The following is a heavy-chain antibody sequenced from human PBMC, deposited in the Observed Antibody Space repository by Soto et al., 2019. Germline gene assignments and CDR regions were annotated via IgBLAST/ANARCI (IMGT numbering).Heavy chain of an antibody. V-gene: IGHV4-30-2*01. CDR2: IHHSGTT. CDR3: GRGSGFGESSFAY. Sequence: PSETLSLTCAVSGGSISRGAYSWNWIRQPPGKGLEWIGYIHHSGTTYYSPSLKSRATISIDRSKNQFSLRLSCVTGADTAVYYCGRGSGFGESSFAYWGRGTLVTVSS. CDR1: GGSISRGAYS. J-gene: IGHJ4*02. D-gene: IGHD3-10*01.